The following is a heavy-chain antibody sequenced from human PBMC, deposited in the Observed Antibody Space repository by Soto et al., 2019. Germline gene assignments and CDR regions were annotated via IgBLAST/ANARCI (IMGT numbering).Heavy chain of an antibody. D-gene: IGHD2-2*02. V-gene: IGHV1-69*01. CDR3: ARDYWGCSSTSCYRFDY. Sequence: QVQLVQSGAEVKKPGSSVKVSCKASGGTFSSYAISWVRQAPGQGLEWMGGIIPIFGTANYAQKFQGRVTITADESTRTAYMELSSLRSEDTAVYYCARDYWGCSSTSCYRFDYWGQGTLVTVSS. CDR2: IIPIFGTA. CDR1: GGTFSSYA. J-gene: IGHJ4*02.